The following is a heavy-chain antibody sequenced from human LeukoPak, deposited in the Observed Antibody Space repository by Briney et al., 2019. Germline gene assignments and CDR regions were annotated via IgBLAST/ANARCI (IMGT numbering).Heavy chain of an antibody. CDR3: AREGIDDYGDPKDAFDI. Sequence: QPGRPLRLSCAASGFTFSSYAMHWVRQAPGKGLEWVAVISYDGSNKYYADSVKGRFTISRDNSKNTLYLQMNSLRAEDTAVYYCAREGIDDYGDPKDAFDIWGQGTIVTVSS. D-gene: IGHD4-17*01. J-gene: IGHJ3*02. V-gene: IGHV3-30-3*01. CDR2: ISYDGSNK. CDR1: GFTFSSYA.